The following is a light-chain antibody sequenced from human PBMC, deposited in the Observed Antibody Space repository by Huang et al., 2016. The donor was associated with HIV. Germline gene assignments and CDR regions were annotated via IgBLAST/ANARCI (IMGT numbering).Light chain of an antibody. CDR3: QQYNKWPPYT. CDR1: ESILRN. CDR2: GAS. J-gene: IGKJ2*01. Sequence: VMTQSPATLSVSPGDRSTLSCRASESILRNLAWYQQRPGQPPRLLIYGASVRLPGIPDRVRGSGSGTEFSLTSSSLRSEDFAVYYCQQYNKWPPYTYGQGTKLEIK. V-gene: IGKV3-15*01.